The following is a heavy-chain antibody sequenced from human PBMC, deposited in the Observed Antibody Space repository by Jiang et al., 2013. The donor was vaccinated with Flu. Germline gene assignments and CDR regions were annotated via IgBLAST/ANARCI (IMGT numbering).Heavy chain of an antibody. V-gene: IGHV3-11*01. Sequence: QLVESGGGLVKPGGSLRLSCVASGFTFSDYYLSWIRQTPGKGLEWVSFISSSGAAMNYADSVKGRFTISRDNAKNSLFLLMKSLRAEDTAFYYCARTSFTTGGVIIPLDFWGQGTLVTVSS. CDR2: ISSSGAAM. D-gene: IGHD3-10*01. J-gene: IGHJ4*02. CDR1: GFTFSDYY. CDR3: ARTSFTTGGVIIPLDF.